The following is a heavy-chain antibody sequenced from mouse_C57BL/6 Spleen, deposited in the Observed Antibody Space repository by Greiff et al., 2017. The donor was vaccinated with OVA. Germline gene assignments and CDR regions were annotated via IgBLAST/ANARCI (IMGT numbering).Heavy chain of an antibody. J-gene: IGHJ2*01. CDR2: ISSGSSTI. Sequence: EVKLMESGGGLVKPGGSLKLSCAASGFTFSDYGMHWVRQAPEKGLEWVAYISSGSSTIYYADTVKGRFTISRDNAKNTLFLQMTSLRSEDTAMYYCARGRDYCGSSFYYFDYWGQGTTLTVSS. CDR1: GFTFSDYG. V-gene: IGHV5-17*01. CDR3: ARGRDYCGSSFYYFDY. D-gene: IGHD1-1*01.